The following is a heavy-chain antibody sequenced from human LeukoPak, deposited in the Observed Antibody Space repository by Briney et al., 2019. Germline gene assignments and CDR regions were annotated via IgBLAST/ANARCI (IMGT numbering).Heavy chain of an antibody. D-gene: IGHD3-3*01. Sequence: PGGSLRLSCAASGFTFSSYAMSWVRQAPGKGLERVSAISGSGGSTYYADSVKGRFTISRDNSKNTLYLQMNSLRAEDTAVYYCAKRARSYDFWSGYHFDYWGQGTLVTVSS. CDR3: AKRARSYDFWSGYHFDY. CDR2: ISGSGGST. V-gene: IGHV3-23*01. CDR1: GFTFSSYA. J-gene: IGHJ4*02.